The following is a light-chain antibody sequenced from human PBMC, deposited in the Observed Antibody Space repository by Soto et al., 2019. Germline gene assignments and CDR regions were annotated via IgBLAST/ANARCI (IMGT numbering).Light chain of an antibody. CDR2: DVT. Sequence: QSALTQPASVSGSPGQSITISCTGTSSDVGGYNFVSWYQQYPGKAPKLMIYDVTNRPSGVSNRFSGSKSGNTASLTISGLQAEDEADYYCSSYTTNYADVFGTGTKLTGL. V-gene: IGLV2-14*01. CDR3: SSYTTNYADV. J-gene: IGLJ1*01. CDR1: SSDVGGYNF.